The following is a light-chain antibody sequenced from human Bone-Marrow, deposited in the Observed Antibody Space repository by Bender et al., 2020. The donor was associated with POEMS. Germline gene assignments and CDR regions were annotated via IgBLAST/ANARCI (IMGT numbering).Light chain of an antibody. CDR1: SSNTGSGYD. Sequence: QSVLTPPPSVSAAPGQKVTISCTGSSSNTGSGYDINWYQHLPGTAPKLLIYGYNNRPSGVPDRFSGSKSGTSASLAITGLQAEDEGDYYCQSYDNSLGGWVFGGGTKLTVL. CDR2: GYN. V-gene: IGLV1-40*01. J-gene: IGLJ3*02. CDR3: QSYDNSLGGWV.